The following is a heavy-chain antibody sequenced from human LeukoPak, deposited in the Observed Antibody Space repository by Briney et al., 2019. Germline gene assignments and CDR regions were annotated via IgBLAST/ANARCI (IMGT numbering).Heavy chain of an antibody. CDR2: IKQDGSKK. V-gene: IGHV3-7*03. CDR1: GFPFSSYW. D-gene: IGHD5-18*01. CDR3: ARGPPRGYSYGQTYYFDY. Sequence: GGSLRLSCVASGFPFSSYWMTWVRQAPGKGLEWVANIKQDGSKKSYVDSVKGRFTISRDNAKNSLYLQMNSLRAEDTAVYYCARGPPRGYSYGQTYYFDYWGQGTLVTVSS. J-gene: IGHJ4*02.